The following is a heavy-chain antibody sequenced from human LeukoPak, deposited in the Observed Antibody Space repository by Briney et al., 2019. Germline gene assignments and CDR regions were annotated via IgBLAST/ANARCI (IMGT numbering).Heavy chain of an antibody. CDR1: GFTIDDYG. V-gene: IGHV3-20*04. CDR3: SRAICYSNLWYYYYYMDV. D-gene: IGHD4-11*01. CDR2: IYWYGGNK. J-gene: IGHJ6*03. Sequence: AGNLRLSCAASGFTIDDYGMSWDPPAPGQGLEWVSGIYWYGGNKVYAASVKGRFTNARDNAKNSLYLEINSLRAEDTALYYCSRAICYSNLWYYYYYMDVWGKGTTVSVSS.